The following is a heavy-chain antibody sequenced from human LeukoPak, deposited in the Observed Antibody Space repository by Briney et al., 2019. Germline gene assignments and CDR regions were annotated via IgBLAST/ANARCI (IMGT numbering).Heavy chain of an antibody. Sequence: GGSLRLSCTASGFTFNSYVMYWVRRAPGKGLEYLSAISSDGGSTYYANSVKGRFTVSRDNSKNTLYLQMGSLRVDDMAVYYCAREAMRRNFDSWGQGTLVTVSS. CDR1: GFTFNSYV. J-gene: IGHJ4*02. V-gene: IGHV3-64*01. CDR2: ISSDGGST. CDR3: AREAMRRNFDS.